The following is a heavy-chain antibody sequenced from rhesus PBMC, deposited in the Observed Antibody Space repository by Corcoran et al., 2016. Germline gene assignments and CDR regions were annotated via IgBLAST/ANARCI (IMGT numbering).Heavy chain of an antibody. CDR2: INGNSGST. J-gene: IGHJ4*01. V-gene: IGHV4-80*01. D-gene: IGHD6-37*01. CDR1: GASISSYW. CDR3: ARDGGGGWSGEDY. Sequence: QVQLQESGPGLVKPSETLSLTCAVSGASISSYWWNGIRQPPGQGLEWIGEINGNSGSTNYNPSLKSRVTISKDASKNQFSLKLSSVTAADTAVYYCARDGGGGWSGEDYWGQGVLVTVSS.